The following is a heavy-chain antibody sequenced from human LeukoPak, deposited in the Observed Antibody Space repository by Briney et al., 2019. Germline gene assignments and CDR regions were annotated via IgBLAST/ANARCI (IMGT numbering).Heavy chain of an antibody. CDR1: GFTFTYYG. CDR2: IRYAGSDI. J-gene: IGHJ4*02. V-gene: IGHV3-30*02. D-gene: IGHD1-26*01. CDR3: AKDLGLQVGASPFDY. Sequence: GGSLRLSCAASGFTFTYYGMHWVRQSPGKGLEGVAFIRYAGSDIHYADSVKGRFTISRDNSKNTLYLQLNSLRSEDTAVYYCAKDLGLQVGASPFDYWGQGTLVTVSS.